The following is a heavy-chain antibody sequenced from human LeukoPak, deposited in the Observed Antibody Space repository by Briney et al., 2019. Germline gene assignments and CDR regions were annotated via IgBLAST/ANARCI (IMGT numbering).Heavy chain of an antibody. D-gene: IGHD2-15*01. CDR3: ARDSRYCSGGSCYSFDY. CDR1: GYTFTGYY. CDR2: INPNSGGT. Sequence: ASVMVSCKASGYTFTGYYMHWVRQAPGQGLEWMGWINPNSGGTNYAQKFQGRVTMTRDTSISTAYMELSRLRSDDTAVYYCARDSRYCSGGSCYSFDYWGQGTLVNVSS. V-gene: IGHV1-2*02. J-gene: IGHJ4*02.